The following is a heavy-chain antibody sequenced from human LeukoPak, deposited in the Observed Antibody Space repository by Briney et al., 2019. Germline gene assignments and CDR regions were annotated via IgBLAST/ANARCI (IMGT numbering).Heavy chain of an antibody. J-gene: IGHJ5*02. CDR1: GYTLTELS. V-gene: IGHV1-24*01. CDR3: APTREVGATIRWFDP. Sequence: ASVKVSCKVSGYTLTELSMHWVRQAPGKGLEWMGGFDPEDGETIYAQKSQGRVTMTEDTSTDTAYMELSSLRSEDTAVYYCAPTREVGATIRWFDPWGQGTLVTVSS. D-gene: IGHD1-26*01. CDR2: FDPEDGET.